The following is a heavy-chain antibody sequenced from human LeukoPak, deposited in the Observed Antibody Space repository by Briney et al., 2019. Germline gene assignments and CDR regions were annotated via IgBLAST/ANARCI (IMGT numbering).Heavy chain of an antibody. D-gene: IGHD1-1*01. CDR2: ISSSGVRT. J-gene: IGHJ4*02. Sequence: GGSLRLSCVASGFTFSNYGVNWVRQAPGKGLEWVSRISSSGVRTDYADSVKGRFTISRDNSKNTMYLQMNSLTVEDTAIYYCAKATGTLGNWGQGTLVTVSS. CDR3: AKATGTLGN. CDR1: GFTFSNYG. V-gene: IGHV3-23*01.